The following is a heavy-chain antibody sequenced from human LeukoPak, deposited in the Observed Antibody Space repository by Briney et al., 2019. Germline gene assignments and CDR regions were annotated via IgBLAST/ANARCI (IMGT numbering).Heavy chain of an antibody. Sequence: HPGGSLRLSCAASGFTFSSYAMHWVRQAPGKGLEWVAVISYDGSNKYYADSVKGRFTISRDNSKNTLYLQMNSLRAEGTAVYYCARMAIAVAVDYFDYWGQGTLVTVSS. D-gene: IGHD6-19*01. CDR3: ARMAIAVAVDYFDY. V-gene: IGHV3-30-3*01. J-gene: IGHJ4*02. CDR1: GFTFSSYA. CDR2: ISYDGSNK.